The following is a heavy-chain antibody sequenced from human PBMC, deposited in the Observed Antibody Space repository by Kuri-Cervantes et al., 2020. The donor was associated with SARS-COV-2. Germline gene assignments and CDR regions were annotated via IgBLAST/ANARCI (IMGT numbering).Heavy chain of an antibody. CDR2: IIPIFGTA. D-gene: IGHD3-16*02. J-gene: IGHJ4*02. CDR3: ARGVEYYDYVWGSYRSWYFDY. CDR1: GGTFSSYA. Sequence: SVKVSCKASGGTFSSYAISWVRQAPGQGLEWMGGIIPIFGTANYAQKFQGRVTITADESTSTAYMELSSLRSEDTAVYYCARGVEYYDYVWGSYRSWYFDYWGQGTLGTVSS. V-gene: IGHV1-69*13.